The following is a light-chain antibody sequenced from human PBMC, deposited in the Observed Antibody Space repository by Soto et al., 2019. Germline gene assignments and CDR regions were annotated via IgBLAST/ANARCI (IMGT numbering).Light chain of an antibody. J-gene: IGKJ2*01. CDR3: QQYNNWLMYT. CDR1: QSVSSN. Sequence: EIVMTQSPATLSVSPGERATLSCRASQSVSSNLAWYQQKPGQAPRLLMYGASTRATGIPARFSGSGSGTDFTLTISSLQSEDFAVYYCQQYNNWLMYTFGQGTKVDIK. V-gene: IGKV3-15*01. CDR2: GAS.